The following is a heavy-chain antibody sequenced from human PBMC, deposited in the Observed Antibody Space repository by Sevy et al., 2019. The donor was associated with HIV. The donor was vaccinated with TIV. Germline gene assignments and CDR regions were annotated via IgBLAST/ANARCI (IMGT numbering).Heavy chain of an antibody. J-gene: IGHJ4*01. D-gene: IGHD2-15*01. CDR1: GFTFSIYY. Sequence: GSLRLSCAASGFTFSIYYMTWARQAPGKGLEWVANIKSDGSDKYYVDSVKGRFTISRDNAKNSLYLQMNSLTAEDTAVYYCARYGGYIDHWGHRTLVTVSS. V-gene: IGHV3-7*01. CDR2: IKSDGSDK. CDR3: ARYGGYIDH.